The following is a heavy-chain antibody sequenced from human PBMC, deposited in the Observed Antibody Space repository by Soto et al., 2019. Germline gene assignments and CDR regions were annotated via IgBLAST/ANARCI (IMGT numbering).Heavy chain of an antibody. V-gene: IGHV4-30-4*01. J-gene: IGHJ4*02. D-gene: IGHD2-15*01. CDR1: GGSISSGNYY. CDR3: ATLVPAASGLYYFDF. Sequence: QVQLQESGPGLVKPSQTLSLTCTVSGGSISSGNYYWSWIRQPPGKGLEWIGFISYRGSTYYNASLTGRFTISVDTSKNQFSLNLCFVTAAESAVYYCATLVPAASGLYYFDFWGQGTLVSVSS. CDR2: ISYRGST.